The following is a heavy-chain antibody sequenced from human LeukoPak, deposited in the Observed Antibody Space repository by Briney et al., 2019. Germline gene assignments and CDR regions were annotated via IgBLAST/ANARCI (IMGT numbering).Heavy chain of an antibody. D-gene: IGHD2-15*01. CDR3: ARLRRRGGAFDV. J-gene: IGHJ3*01. CDR2: INHGGST. CDR1: GGSFSGDF. V-gene: IGHV4-34*01. Sequence: SETLSLTCAVYGGSFSGDFWSWIRQSPGKGLEWIGEINHGGSTTYNPSLQSRVTISVDTSKNQFSLKLSSVTAADTAVYYCARLRRRGGAFDVWGQGTMVTVSS.